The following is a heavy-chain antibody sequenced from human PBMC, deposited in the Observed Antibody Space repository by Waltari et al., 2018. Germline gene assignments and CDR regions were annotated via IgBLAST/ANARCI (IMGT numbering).Heavy chain of an antibody. CDR2: INRYGSST. D-gene: IGHD3-22*01. V-gene: IGHV3-74*01. CDR1: GITFSRYW. Sequence: EVQLVESGGGLVQPGGSLRLSCAASGITFSRYWMHWVRQAPGKGLVWVSRINRYGSSTSYADSVKGRFTISRDNAKNTLYLQMNSLRAEDTAVYYCATCYYYDSSGNYYVSDYWGQGTLVTVSS. J-gene: IGHJ4*02. CDR3: ATCYYYDSSGNYYVSDY.